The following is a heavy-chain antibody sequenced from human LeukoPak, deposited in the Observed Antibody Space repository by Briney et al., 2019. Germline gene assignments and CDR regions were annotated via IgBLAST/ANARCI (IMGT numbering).Heavy chain of an antibody. Sequence: GRSLRLSCAASGFTFSSYSMNWVRQAPGKGLEWVSSISSSSSYIYYADSVKGRFTISRDNAKNSLYLQMNSLRAEDTAVYYCARDGPSYYDSSGYYGYYFDYWGQGTLVTVSS. J-gene: IGHJ4*02. CDR2: ISSSSSYI. CDR3: ARDGPSYYDSSGYYGYYFDY. D-gene: IGHD3-22*01. V-gene: IGHV3-21*01. CDR1: GFTFSSYS.